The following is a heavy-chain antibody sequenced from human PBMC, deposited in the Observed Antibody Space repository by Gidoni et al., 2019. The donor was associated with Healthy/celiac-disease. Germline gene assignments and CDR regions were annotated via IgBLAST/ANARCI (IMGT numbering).Heavy chain of an antibody. CDR1: GGSFSGYY. D-gene: IGHD1-20*01. Sequence: QVQLQQWGAGLLKPSETLSLTCAVYGGSFSGYYWSWIRQPPGKGLEWIGEINHSGSTNYNPSLKSRVTISVDTSKNQFSLKLSSVTAADTAVYYCARGRGYNWNTPMDVWGKGTTVTVSS. CDR2: INHSGST. CDR3: ARGRGYNWNTPMDV. J-gene: IGHJ6*03. V-gene: IGHV4-34*01.